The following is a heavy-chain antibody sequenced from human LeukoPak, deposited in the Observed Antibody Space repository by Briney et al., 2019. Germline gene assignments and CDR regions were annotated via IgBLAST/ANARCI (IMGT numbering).Heavy chain of an antibody. CDR2: AYYSGST. V-gene: IGHV4-59*08. CDR3: ARQSPAAAGQGLDY. Sequence: PSETLSLTCTVSGGSITNYFWSWIRQPPGKGLEWIGYAYYSGSTNYNPSLKSRVTISVDTSKNQFSLKLTSVTAADTAVYYCARQSPAAAGQGLDYWGQGALVTVSS. CDR1: GGSITNYF. D-gene: IGHD6-13*01. J-gene: IGHJ4*02.